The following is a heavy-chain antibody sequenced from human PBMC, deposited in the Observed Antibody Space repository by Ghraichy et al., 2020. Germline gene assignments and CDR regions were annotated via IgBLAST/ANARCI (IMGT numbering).Heavy chain of an antibody. D-gene: IGHD3-3*01. CDR2: IYYSGST. J-gene: IGHJ6*02. CDR3: ARRKKYYDFWSGYYYYYYYGMDV. Sequence: SETLSLTCTVSGGSISSSSYYWGWIRQPPGKGLEWIGSIYYSGSTYYNPSLKSRVTISVDTSKNQFSLKLSSVTAADTAVYYCARRKKYYDFWSGYYYYYYYGMDVWGQGTTVTVSS. V-gene: IGHV4-39*01. CDR1: GGSISSSSYY.